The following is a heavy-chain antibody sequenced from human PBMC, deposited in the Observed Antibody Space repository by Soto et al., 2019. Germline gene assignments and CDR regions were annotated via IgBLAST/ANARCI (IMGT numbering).Heavy chain of an antibody. CDR2: ISAYNGNT. D-gene: IGHD3-3*01. Sequence: QVQLVQSGAEVKKPGASVKVSCKASGYTFTSYGISWVRQAPGQGLEWMGWISAYNGNTNYAQKLQGRVTMNTDTTTSTAYMEMSSLRSDDTAVYYCARVRITIFGLVIPPFDYRGQGTLVNVSS. J-gene: IGHJ4*02. V-gene: IGHV1-18*04. CDR1: GYTFTSYG. CDR3: ARVRITIFGLVIPPFDY.